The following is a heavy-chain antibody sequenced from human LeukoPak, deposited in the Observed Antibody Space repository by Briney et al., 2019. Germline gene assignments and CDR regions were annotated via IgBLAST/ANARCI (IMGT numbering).Heavy chain of an antibody. D-gene: IGHD3-22*01. J-gene: IGHJ4*02. CDR2: IRSKAYGGTT. CDR1: GFTFGDYA. CDR3: TLYYYDRSGYYSNYFDY. Sequence: GESLRLSCTASGFTFGDYAMSWVRQAPGKGLEWVGFIRSKAYGGTTEYAASVKGRFTISGDDSKSIAYLQMNSLKTEDTAVYYCTLYYYDRSGYYSNYFDYCGQGTLVTVSS. V-gene: IGHV3-49*04.